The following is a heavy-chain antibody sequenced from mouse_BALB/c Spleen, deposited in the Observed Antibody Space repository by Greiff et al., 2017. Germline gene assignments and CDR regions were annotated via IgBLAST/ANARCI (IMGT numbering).Heavy chain of an antibody. D-gene: IGHD1-1*01. Sequence: QVQLQQPGAELVKPGASVKMSCKASGYTFTSYTMHWVKQTPGQGLEWIGAIYPGNGDTSYNQKFKGKATLTADKSSSTAYMQLSSLTSEDSAVYYCAISYYYGSNYKLDWYFDVWGAGTTVTVSS. CDR2: IYPGNGDT. V-gene: IGHV1-12*01. CDR3: AISYYYGSNYKLDWYFDV. CDR1: GYTFTSYT. J-gene: IGHJ1*01.